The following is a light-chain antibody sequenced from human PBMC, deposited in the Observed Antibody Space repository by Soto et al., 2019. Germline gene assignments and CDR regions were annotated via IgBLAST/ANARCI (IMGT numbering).Light chain of an antibody. Sequence: DIQMTQSPSTLSASVEDRVTITCRASQSINSWLAWYQQKPGKAPKVLIYKASSLQNGVSSRLSGSGSGTEFTLTIRGLQPEDFATYYCQQYHIFPLAFGGGTKVEIK. J-gene: IGKJ4*01. V-gene: IGKV1-5*03. CDR2: KAS. CDR3: QQYHIFPLA. CDR1: QSINSW.